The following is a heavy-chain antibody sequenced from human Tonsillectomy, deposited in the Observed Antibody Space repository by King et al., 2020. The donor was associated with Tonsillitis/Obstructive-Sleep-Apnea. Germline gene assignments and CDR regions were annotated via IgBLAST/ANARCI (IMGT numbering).Heavy chain of an antibody. CDR1: GFTFGDYA. D-gene: IGHD3-3*01. CDR2: IRSKAYGGTT. V-gene: IGHV3-49*04. CDR3: SRGGGYEIWSGWSCMDV. Sequence: VQLVESGGGLVQPGRSLRLSCTASGFTFGDYAMNWVRQAPGRGLEWVAFIRSKAYGGTTKYAASVKGRLTIPRDDSKSIAYLQMNSLKTDDTAVYYCSRGGGYEIWSGWSCMDVWGKGTTVTVSS. J-gene: IGHJ6*03.